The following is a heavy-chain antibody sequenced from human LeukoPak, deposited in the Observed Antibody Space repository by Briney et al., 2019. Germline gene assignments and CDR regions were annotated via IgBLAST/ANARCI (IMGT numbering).Heavy chain of an antibody. J-gene: IGHJ4*02. V-gene: IGHV1-46*01. CDR2: IKPSVVSA. CDR1: GYTFISYY. D-gene: IGHD1-26*01. Sequence: ASVKVSCKASGYTFISYYMHWVRQAPGQGLEWTGIIKPSVVSASSTQKFQGRVTTTRDTSTSTVYMELSSLRSEDTAVYYCAREGGSGSYSYHFDFWGQGAPLTVS. CDR3: AREGGSGSYSYHFDF.